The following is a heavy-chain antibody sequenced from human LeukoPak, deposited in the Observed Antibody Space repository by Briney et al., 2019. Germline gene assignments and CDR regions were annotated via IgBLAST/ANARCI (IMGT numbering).Heavy chain of an antibody. CDR1: GFSFSNYW. D-gene: IGHD3-10*01. CDR2: IKGDGGSP. CDR3: ARKPDYYGADY. Sequence: GGSLRLSCVASGFSFSNYWMHCVRQAPGKGLVWVSRIKGDGGSPTYADSVKGRFTISRDNAKHTLYLQMNSLRAEDTAVYYCARKPDYYGADYWGQGTLVTVSS. J-gene: IGHJ4*02. V-gene: IGHV3-74*01.